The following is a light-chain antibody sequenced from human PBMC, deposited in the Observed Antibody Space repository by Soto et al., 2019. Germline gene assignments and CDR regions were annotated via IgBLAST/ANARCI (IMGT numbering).Light chain of an antibody. CDR3: QQRSNWPTWT. CDR2: DAS. CDR1: QSVSSY. V-gene: IGKV3-11*01. Sequence: EIVLTQSPATLSLSPVERATLSCSSSQSVSSYLAWYQQKPGQAPRLLIYDASNRATGIPARFSGSGSGTDFTLTISSLEPEDFAVYYCQQRSNWPTWTFGQGTKVDIK. J-gene: IGKJ1*01.